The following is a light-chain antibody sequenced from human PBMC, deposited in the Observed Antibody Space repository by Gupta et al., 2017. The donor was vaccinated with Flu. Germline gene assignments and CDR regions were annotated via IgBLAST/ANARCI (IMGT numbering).Light chain of an antibody. CDR3: QQRIHWPLT. V-gene: IGKV3-11*01. J-gene: IGKJ4*01. CDR1: QSVSIY. CDR2: DIS. Sequence: GESATLSCWASQSVSIYLAWYQQKPGQAPRLLIYDISNRATGIPARFSGSGSETDFTLTISSLEPEDSAVYYCQQRIHWPLTFGGGTKVE.